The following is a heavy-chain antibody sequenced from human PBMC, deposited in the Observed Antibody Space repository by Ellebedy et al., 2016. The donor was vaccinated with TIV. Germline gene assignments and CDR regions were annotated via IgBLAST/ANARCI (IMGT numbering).Heavy chain of an antibody. V-gene: IGHV4-59*08. D-gene: IGHD6-6*01. J-gene: IGHJ6*02. CDR3: ARQTSRGARREVKYYGMDV. CDR1: GGSISSYY. Sequence: MPSETLSLTCNVSGGSISSYYWSWIRQPPGKGLEWIGYIYYSGSTNYNPSLKSRVPIPVDKSQNQFSLNLSSVTAADTAVYYCARQTSRGARREVKYYGMDVWGQGTTVTVSS. CDR2: IYYSGST.